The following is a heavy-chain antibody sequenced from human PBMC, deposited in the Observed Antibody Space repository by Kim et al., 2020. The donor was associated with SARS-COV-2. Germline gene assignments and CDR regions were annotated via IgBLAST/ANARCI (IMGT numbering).Heavy chain of an antibody. D-gene: IGHD3-10*01. V-gene: IGHV3-23*01. CDR3: AKAPEMVRGVIGYFDY. CDR2: ISGSGGST. Sequence: GGSLRLSCAASGFTFSSYAMSWVRQAPGKGLEWVSAISGSGGSTYYADSVKGRFTISRDNSKNTLYLQMNSLRAEDTAVYYCAKAPEMVRGVIGYFDYWGQGTLVTVSS. J-gene: IGHJ4*02. CDR1: GFTFSSYA.